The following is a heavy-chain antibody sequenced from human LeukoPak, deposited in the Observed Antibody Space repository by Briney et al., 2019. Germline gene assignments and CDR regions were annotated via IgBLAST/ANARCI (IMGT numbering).Heavy chain of an antibody. V-gene: IGHV2-5*01. CDR1: GFSLSTSGVG. CDR2: IYWNDDK. D-gene: IGHD6-6*01. CDR3: AHNVPLKYYFDY. J-gene: IGHJ4*02. Sequence: SGPTLVNPTQTLTLTCTFSGFSLSTSGVGVGWIRQPPGKALEWLALIYWNDDKRYSPSLKSRLTITKDTPKNQVVLTMTNMDPVDTATYYCAHNVPLKYYFDYWGQGTLVTVSS.